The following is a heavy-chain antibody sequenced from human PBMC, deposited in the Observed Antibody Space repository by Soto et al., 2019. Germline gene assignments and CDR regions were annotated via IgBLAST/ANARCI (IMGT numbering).Heavy chain of an antibody. V-gene: IGHV4-39*01. CDR2: IYYSGST. CDR3: AGLVRGLVSY. CDR1: GGSISSSSYY. Sequence: QLQLQESGPGLVKPSETLSLTCTVSGGSISSSSYYWGWIRQPPGKGLEWIGNIYYSGSTYYNPSLKSRVTRSVDTSKTRFSLKLTSVTAADAAVYYCAGLVRGLVSYWGQGTLVSVSS. J-gene: IGHJ4*02. D-gene: IGHD6-6*01.